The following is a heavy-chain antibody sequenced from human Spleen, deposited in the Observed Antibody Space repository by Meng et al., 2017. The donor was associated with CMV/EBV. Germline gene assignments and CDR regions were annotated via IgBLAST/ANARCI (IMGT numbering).Heavy chain of an antibody. CDR2: VGAENGET. V-gene: IGHV1-18*01. D-gene: IGHD4-17*01. Sequence: CKASGYNFDIYGITWVRQAPGQGLEWVGWVGAENGETNYGQKFQGRVTVTADTFTNTAYMEMRSLRSDDSAIYYCARVGAAVTTNFDFWGQGTLVTVSS. CDR3: ARVGAAVTTNFDF. J-gene: IGHJ4*02. CDR1: GYNFDIYG.